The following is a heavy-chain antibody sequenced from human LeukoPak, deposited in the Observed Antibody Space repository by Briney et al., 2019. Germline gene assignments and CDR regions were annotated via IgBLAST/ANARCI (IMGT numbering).Heavy chain of an antibody. J-gene: IGHJ4*02. D-gene: IGHD6-19*01. V-gene: IGHV4-38-2*01. CDR3: ARVRGYTTVAGRGHFDY. CDR2: IYHSGST. CDR1: GYSISSGYY. Sequence: SETLSLTCAVSGYSISSGYYWGWIRQPPGKGLEWIGSIYHSGSTYYNPSLKSRVTISVDTSKNQFSLKLSSVTAADTAVYYWARVRGYTTVAGRGHFDYWGQGTLVTVSS.